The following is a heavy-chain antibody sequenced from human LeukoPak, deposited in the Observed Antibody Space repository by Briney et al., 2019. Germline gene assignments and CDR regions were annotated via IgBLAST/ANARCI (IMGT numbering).Heavy chain of an antibody. CDR1: GFTLSSYA. CDR3: AKDLYSNYGPADY. V-gene: IGHV3-23*01. Sequence: GGSLRLSCAASGFTLSSYAMSWVRQAPGKGLEWVSTINGGGVNTHYAGSVGGRFTISRDNSKNTLFLQMNSLRDEDTAVYYCAKDLYSNYGPADYWGQGNLVTVSS. D-gene: IGHD4-11*01. J-gene: IGHJ4*02. CDR2: INGGGVNT.